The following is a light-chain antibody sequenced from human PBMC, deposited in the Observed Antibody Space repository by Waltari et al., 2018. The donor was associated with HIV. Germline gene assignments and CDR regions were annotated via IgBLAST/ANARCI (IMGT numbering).Light chain of an antibody. Sequence: YELTQPPSVAVSPGQTASITCSANQLGDKSVSWYQQKPGQSPVLVIYPDNKRPSGIPERYSASLSWNTATLTISGTLPMDEADYYCQTWDRPTVIFGGGTKLTV. CDR3: QTWDRPTVI. J-gene: IGLJ2*01. V-gene: IGLV3-1*01. CDR1: QLGDKS. CDR2: PDN.